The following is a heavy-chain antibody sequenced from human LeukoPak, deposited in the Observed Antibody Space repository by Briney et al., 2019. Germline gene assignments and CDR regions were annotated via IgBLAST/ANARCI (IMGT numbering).Heavy chain of an antibody. D-gene: IGHD3-10*01. J-gene: IGHJ4*02. CDR3: ARVSWFGELFDY. CDR1: GFTFSSYG. Sequence: GGSLRLSCAASGFTFSSYGMHWVRQAPGKGLEWVAVISYDGSNKYYADSVKGRFTISRDNAKNSLYLQMNSLRAEDTAVYYCARVSWFGELFDYWGQGTLVTVSS. CDR2: ISYDGSNK. V-gene: IGHV3-30*03.